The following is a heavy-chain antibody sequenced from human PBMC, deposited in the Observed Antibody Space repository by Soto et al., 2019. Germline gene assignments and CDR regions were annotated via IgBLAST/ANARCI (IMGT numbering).Heavy chain of an antibody. D-gene: IGHD3-3*01. J-gene: IGHJ6*02. CDR2: ISWNSGSI. Sequence: EVQVVESGGGLVQPGRSLRLSCAASGFTFDDYAMHWVRQAPGKGLEWVSGISWNSGSIGYADSVKGRFTISRDNAKNSLYLQMNSLRAEDTALYYCAKEIRSLRFLEWPTYGMDVWGQGTTVTGS. CDR1: GFTFDDYA. V-gene: IGHV3-9*01. CDR3: AKEIRSLRFLEWPTYGMDV.